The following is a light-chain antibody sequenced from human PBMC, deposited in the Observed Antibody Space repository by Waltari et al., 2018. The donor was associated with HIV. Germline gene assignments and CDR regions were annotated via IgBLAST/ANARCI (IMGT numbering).Light chain of an antibody. CDR2: EVT. CDR3: CSHAGSRTYV. CDR1: SSDVGSYNL. J-gene: IGLJ1*01. Sequence: QSALTQPASVSGSPGQSITISCTGTSSDVGSYNLVSWYQQYPGKVPKLMIYEVTKRPSGVSNRFSGSKSGNTASLTISGLQAEDEADYYCCSHAGSRTYVFGTGTKVPVL. V-gene: IGLV2-23*02.